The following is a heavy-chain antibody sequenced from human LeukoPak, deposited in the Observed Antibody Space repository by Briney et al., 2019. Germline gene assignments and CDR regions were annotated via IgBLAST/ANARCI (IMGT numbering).Heavy chain of an antibody. J-gene: IGHJ5*02. CDR3: ARDRGGSYQGWFDP. D-gene: IGHD1-26*01. CDR1: GGTFSSYA. CDR2: IIPIFGTA. Sequence: SVKVSCKASGGTFSSYAISWVRQAPGQGLEWMGGIIPIFGTANYAQKFQGRVTITADESTSTAYMELSSLRSEDTAVHYCARDRGGSYQGWFDPWGQGTLVTVSS. V-gene: IGHV1-69*01.